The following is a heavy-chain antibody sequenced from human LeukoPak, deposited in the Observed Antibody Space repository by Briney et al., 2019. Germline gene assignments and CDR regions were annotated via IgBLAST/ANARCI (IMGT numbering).Heavy chain of an antibody. Sequence: ASVKVSCKVSGYTLTELSMHWVRQAPGKGLEWMGGFDPEDGETIYAQRFQGRVTMTEDTSTDTAYMELSSLRSEDTAVYYCATDYYDSSGYYHDAFDIWGQGTMVTVSS. J-gene: IGHJ3*02. V-gene: IGHV1-24*01. CDR3: ATDYYDSSGYYHDAFDI. D-gene: IGHD3-22*01. CDR2: FDPEDGET. CDR1: GYTLTELS.